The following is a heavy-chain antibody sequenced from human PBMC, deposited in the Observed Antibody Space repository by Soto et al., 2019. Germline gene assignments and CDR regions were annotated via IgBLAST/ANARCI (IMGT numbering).Heavy chain of an antibody. CDR1: GFTFSSYA. D-gene: IGHD3-3*01. J-gene: IGHJ2*01. CDR3: AKTGTIFGVVITNWYFDL. V-gene: IGHV3-23*01. CDR2: ISGSGGST. Sequence: EVQLLESGGGLVQPGGSLRLSCAASGFTFSSYAMSWVRQAPGKGLEWVSAISGSGGSTYYADSVKGRFTISRDNSKNTLYLQMSRLRAEDTAVYYCAKTGTIFGVVITNWYFDLWGRGTLVTVSS.